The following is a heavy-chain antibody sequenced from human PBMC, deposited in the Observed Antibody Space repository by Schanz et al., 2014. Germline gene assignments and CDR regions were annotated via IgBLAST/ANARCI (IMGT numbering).Heavy chain of an antibody. J-gene: IGHJ4*02. Sequence: EVQLVESGGGLVQPGGSLRLSCAASGFIFSNSWMSWVRQAPGKGLVWVANIKQDGSEKYYVDSVKGRFTISRDNAKNSLYLQMNSLTAEDTAVYYCARGVRIDYWGQGTLVTVSS. CDR3: ARGVRIDY. CDR1: GFIFSNSW. D-gene: IGHD3-3*01. CDR2: IKQDGSEK. V-gene: IGHV3-7*01.